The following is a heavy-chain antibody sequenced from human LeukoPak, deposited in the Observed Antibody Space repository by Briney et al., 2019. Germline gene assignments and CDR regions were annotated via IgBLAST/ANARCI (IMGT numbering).Heavy chain of an antibody. CDR3: ARDSPEYSSSWYYFDS. CDR2: ISAYNGNT. CDR1: GYTFTSYG. Sequence: ASVKVSCKASGYTFTSYGISWVRQAPGQGLEWMGWISAYNGNTNYAQKLQGRVTMTTDTSTSTAYMELRSLRSDDTAVYYCARDSPEYSSSWYYFDSWGQGTLVTVSS. V-gene: IGHV1-18*01. D-gene: IGHD6-13*01. J-gene: IGHJ4*02.